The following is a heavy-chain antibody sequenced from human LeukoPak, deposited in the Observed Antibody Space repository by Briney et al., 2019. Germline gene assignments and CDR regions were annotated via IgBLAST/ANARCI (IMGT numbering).Heavy chain of an antibody. CDR2: ISGRGNII. CDR1: GFTLSSYW. J-gene: IGHJ2*01. V-gene: IGHV3-48*04. CDR3: ARRFDL. Sequence: GGSLTLSCAASGFTLSSYWMNWVRQAPGKGLEWVSYISGRGNIIYYADSVRGRFTIARDSAKNSLYLQMNRLRAEDTAVYYCARRFDLWARGTLVTVSS.